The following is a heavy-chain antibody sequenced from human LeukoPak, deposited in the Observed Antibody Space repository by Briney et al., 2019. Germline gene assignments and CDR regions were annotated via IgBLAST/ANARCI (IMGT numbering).Heavy chain of an antibody. CDR2: ISGSGGST. Sequence: GGSLRLSCAASGFTFSSYAMSWVRQAPGKGLEWVSAISGSGGSTYYADSVKGRFTISRDNSKNTLYLQMNSLRAEDTAVYYCAKDGEKFLEWLSPYYSYYYMDVWGKGTTVTVSS. D-gene: IGHD3-3*01. V-gene: IGHV3-23*01. J-gene: IGHJ6*03. CDR3: AKDGEKFLEWLSPYYSYYYMDV. CDR1: GFTFSSYA.